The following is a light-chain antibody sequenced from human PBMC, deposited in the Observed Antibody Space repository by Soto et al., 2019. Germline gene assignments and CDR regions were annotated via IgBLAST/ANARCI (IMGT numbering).Light chain of an antibody. V-gene: IGLV2-11*01. Sequence: QSVLTQSPSASGSPGQSVTISCTGTSSDIGGYDSVSWYQQHPGKAPKVMIYDVSKRPSGVPDRFSGSKSGNTASLTISGLQAEDEADYYCCSYAGSYTFRVFGTGTKVTVL. J-gene: IGLJ1*01. CDR2: DVS. CDR3: CSYAGSYTFRV. CDR1: SSDIGGYDS.